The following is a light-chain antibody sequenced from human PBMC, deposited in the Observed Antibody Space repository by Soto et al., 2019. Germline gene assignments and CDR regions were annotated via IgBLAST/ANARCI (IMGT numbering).Light chain of an antibody. CDR3: FSYAGSRTHVL. J-gene: IGLJ2*01. Sequence: QSALTQPASVSGAPGQSITISCIGTSSDVGSYNLVSWYQQHPGKAPKVLIYEVSERPSGVSNPVSGSKSGNTASLTISGLQTEDEAEDYCFSYAGSRTHVLFGGGTKLTVL. CDR2: EVS. V-gene: IGLV2-23*02. CDR1: SSDVGSYNL.